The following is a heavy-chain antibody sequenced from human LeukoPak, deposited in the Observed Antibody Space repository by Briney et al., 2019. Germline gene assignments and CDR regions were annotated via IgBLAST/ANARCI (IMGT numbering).Heavy chain of an antibody. CDR2: INHRGNT. Sequence: SETLSLTCAVYGGSFSGYYWSWIRQPPGKGLEWIGEINHRGNTNYNPSLKSRVTISVDTSKNQFSLKLSSVTAADTAMYYCARAGDSSGYCNSWGQGTLVTVSS. V-gene: IGHV4-34*01. D-gene: IGHD3-22*01. CDR1: GGSFSGYY. CDR3: ARAGDSSGYCNS. J-gene: IGHJ4*02.